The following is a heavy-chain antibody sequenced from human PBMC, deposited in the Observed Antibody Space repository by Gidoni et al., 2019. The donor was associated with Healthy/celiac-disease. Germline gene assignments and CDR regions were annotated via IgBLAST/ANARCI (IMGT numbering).Heavy chain of an antibody. D-gene: IGHD4-4*01. Sequence: EVQLVESGGGLVRPGGSLRLSCEASGLTFSSYWMHGVRQAPGKGLVWVSRINSDGSSTSYADSVKGRFTISRDNAKNTPYLQMNSLRAEDTAVYYCARLPTLVTTLSGWGQGTLVTVSS. V-gene: IGHV3-74*01. CDR1: GLTFSSYW. CDR2: INSDGSST. CDR3: ARLPTLVTTLSG. J-gene: IGHJ4*02.